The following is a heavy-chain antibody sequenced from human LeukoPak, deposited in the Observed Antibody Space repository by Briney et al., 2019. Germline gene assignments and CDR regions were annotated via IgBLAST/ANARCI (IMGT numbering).Heavy chain of an antibody. CDR2: IYYSGST. Sequence: SETLSLTCTVSGGSISSYYWGWIRQPPGKGLEWIGSIYYSGSTYYNPSLKSRVTISVDTSKNQFSLKLSSVTAADTAVYYCARGYCSSTSCFHDAFDIWGQGTMVTVSS. J-gene: IGHJ3*02. CDR3: ARGYCSSTSCFHDAFDI. CDR1: GGSISSYY. D-gene: IGHD2-2*01. V-gene: IGHV4-39*01.